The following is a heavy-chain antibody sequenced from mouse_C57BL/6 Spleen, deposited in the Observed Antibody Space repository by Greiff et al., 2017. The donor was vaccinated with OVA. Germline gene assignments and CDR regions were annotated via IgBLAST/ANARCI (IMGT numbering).Heavy chain of an antibody. J-gene: IGHJ1*03. CDR3: ASYYEYFDV. V-gene: IGHV1-26*01. D-gene: IGHD1-1*01. Sequence: VQLQQSGPELVKPGASVKISCKASGYTFTDYYMNWVKQSHGKSLEWMGDINPNNGGTSYNQKFKGKATLTVDKSSSTAYMERRSLTSEDSAVYYCASYYEYFDVWGTGTTVTVSS. CDR2: INPNNGGT. CDR1: GYTFTDYY.